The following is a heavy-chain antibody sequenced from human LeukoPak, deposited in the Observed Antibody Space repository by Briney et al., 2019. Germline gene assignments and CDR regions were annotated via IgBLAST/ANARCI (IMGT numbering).Heavy chain of an antibody. CDR2: MNPNSGNT. D-gene: IGHD5-24*01. CDR3: ARARRDGYNLAN. Sequence: ASVKVSCKASGYTFTSYDINWVRQATGQGLKWMGWMNPNSGNTGYAQKFQGRVTITRNTSISTAYMELSSLRSEDTAAYYCARARRDGYNLANWGQGTLVTVSS. V-gene: IGHV1-8*03. J-gene: IGHJ4*02. CDR1: GYTFTSYD.